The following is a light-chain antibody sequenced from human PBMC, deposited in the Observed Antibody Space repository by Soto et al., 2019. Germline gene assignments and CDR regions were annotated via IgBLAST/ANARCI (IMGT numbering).Light chain of an antibody. J-gene: IGLJ2*01. V-gene: IGLV2-14*03. CDR3: SSHTSSSTVV. CDR2: DVS. CDR1: SSDIGAYNY. Sequence: QSVLTQPTSVSGSPGQSITISCTGTSSDIGAYNYVSWYQHHPGKVPKIMIYDVSNRPSGVSNRFSGSKSGNMASLTISGLQAEDEADYYCSSHTSSSTVVFGGGTKVTVL.